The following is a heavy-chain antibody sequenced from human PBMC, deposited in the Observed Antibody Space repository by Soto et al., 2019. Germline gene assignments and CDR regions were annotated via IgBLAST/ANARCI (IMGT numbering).Heavy chain of an antibody. CDR3: ARHGVTMVRGPKFMDY. V-gene: IGHV4-39*01. Sequence: PSETLSLTFTVSGGSISSSSYYWGWIRQPPGKGLEWIGSIYYSGSTYYNPSLKSRVTISVDTSKNQFSLKLSSVTAADTAVYYCARHGVTMVRGPKFMDYWGQGTLFTVSS. J-gene: IGHJ4*02. CDR2: IYYSGST. D-gene: IGHD3-10*01. CDR1: GGSISSSSYY.